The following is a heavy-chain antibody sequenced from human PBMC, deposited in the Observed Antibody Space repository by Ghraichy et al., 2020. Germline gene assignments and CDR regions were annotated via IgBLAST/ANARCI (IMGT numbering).Heavy chain of an antibody. CDR1: GFTFSSYA. Sequence: GGSLRLSCAASGFTFSSYAMHWVRQAPGKGLEWVAVISYDGSNKYYADSVKGRFTISRDNSKNTLYLQMNSLRAEDTAVYYCARDARHILTGYYFDYWGQGTLVTVSS. CDR3: ARDARHILTGYYFDY. D-gene: IGHD3-9*01. CDR2: ISYDGSNK. J-gene: IGHJ4*02. V-gene: IGHV3-30-3*01.